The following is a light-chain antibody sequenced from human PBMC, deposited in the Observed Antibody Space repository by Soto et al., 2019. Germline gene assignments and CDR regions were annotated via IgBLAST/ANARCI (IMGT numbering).Light chain of an antibody. CDR1: QGISSY. J-gene: IGKJ4*01. CDR2: AAS. Sequence: IQLTQSPSSLSASVGDRVTITCRASQGISSYLAWYQQKPGKAPKLPIYAASTLQSGVPSRFSGSGSGTDFTLTISSLQPEDFATYYCQQLNSYPVTFGGGTKVDIK. V-gene: IGKV1-9*01. CDR3: QQLNSYPVT.